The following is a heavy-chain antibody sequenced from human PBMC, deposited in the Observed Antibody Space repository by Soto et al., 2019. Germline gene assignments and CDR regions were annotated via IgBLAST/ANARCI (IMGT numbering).Heavy chain of an antibody. Sequence: QVQLVQSGAEVKKPGASVKVSCKASGYIFTNHYIHWVRQAPGQGLEWMGIINPSGGSTNYLQKFQVRITMTRDTSTSTVYMELSSLRSEDTAVYCCARADYYDSSGFYYDCWGQGSLVTVSS. CDR1: GYIFTNHY. CDR2: INPSGGST. CDR3: ARADYYDSSGFYYDC. J-gene: IGHJ4*02. D-gene: IGHD3-22*01. V-gene: IGHV1-46*01.